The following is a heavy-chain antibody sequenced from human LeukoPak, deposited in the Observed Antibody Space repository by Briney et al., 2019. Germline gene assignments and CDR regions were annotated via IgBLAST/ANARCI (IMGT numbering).Heavy chain of an antibody. D-gene: IGHD3-3*01. J-gene: IGHJ5*02. CDR1: GGSISTYY. Sequence: SETLSLTCTVSGGSISTYYWSWLRQPAGKGLEWIGRIYSSATTNLNPSLKSRVTLSIDASKNQVSLRLSSVTAADTAVYYCARVSNYDFWSGPTGSWFDPWGQGTLVTVSS. CDR3: ARVSNYDFWSGPTGSWFDP. V-gene: IGHV4-4*07. CDR2: IYSSATT.